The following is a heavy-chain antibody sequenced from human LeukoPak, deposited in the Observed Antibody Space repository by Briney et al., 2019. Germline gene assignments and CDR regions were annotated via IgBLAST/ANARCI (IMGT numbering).Heavy chain of an antibody. V-gene: IGHV1-18*01. Sequence: ASVKVSCEASGYTFTSYGISWVRQAPGQGLEWMGWISAYNGNTNYAQKLQGRVTMTTDTSTSTAYMELRSLRSDDTAVYYCARDRVRGAIYYYYYGMDVWGQGTTVTVSS. CDR3: ARDRVRGAIYYYYYGMDV. CDR1: GYTFTSYG. J-gene: IGHJ6*02. D-gene: IGHD3-10*01. CDR2: ISAYNGNT.